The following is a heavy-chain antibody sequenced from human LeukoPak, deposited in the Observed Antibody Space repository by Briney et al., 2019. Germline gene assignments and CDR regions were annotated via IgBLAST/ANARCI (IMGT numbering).Heavy chain of an antibody. CDR3: ARDRGWLQLLYYYYMDV. D-gene: IGHD5-24*01. J-gene: IGHJ6*03. Sequence: SETLSLTCTVSGYSISSGYYWGWIRQPPGKGLEWIGSMHHSGSTYYNPSLKSRVTISVDTSKNQFSLKLSSVTAADTAVYYCARDRGWLQLLYYYYMDVWGKGTTVTVSS. CDR1: GYSISSGYY. CDR2: MHHSGST. V-gene: IGHV4-38-2*02.